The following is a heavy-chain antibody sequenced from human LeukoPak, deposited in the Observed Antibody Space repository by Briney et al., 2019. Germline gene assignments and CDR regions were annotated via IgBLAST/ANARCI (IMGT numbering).Heavy chain of an antibody. D-gene: IGHD5-18*01. V-gene: IGHV4-31*03. CDR3: ARDGGGYSYGGFGY. CDR1: GGSVSSGGYY. J-gene: IGHJ4*02. Sequence: PSETLSLTCTVSGGSVSSGGYYWSWIRQHPGKGLEWIGYIYYSGSTYYNPSLKSRVTISVDTSKNQFSLKLSSVTAADTAVYYCARDGGGYSYGGFGYWGQGTLVTVSS. CDR2: IYYSGST.